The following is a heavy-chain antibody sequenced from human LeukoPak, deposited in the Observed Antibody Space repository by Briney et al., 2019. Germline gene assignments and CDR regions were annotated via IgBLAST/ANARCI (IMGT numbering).Heavy chain of an antibody. Sequence: PSETLSLTCAVYGGSFSDYYWSWIRQPPGKGLEWIGEINHSGSTNYNPSLKSRVTISVDTSKNQFSLKLSSVTAADTAVYYCARWTDGDFNFDYWGQGTLVTVSS. D-gene: IGHD4-17*01. CDR2: INHSGST. V-gene: IGHV4-34*01. J-gene: IGHJ4*02. CDR1: GGSFSDYY. CDR3: ARWTDGDFNFDY.